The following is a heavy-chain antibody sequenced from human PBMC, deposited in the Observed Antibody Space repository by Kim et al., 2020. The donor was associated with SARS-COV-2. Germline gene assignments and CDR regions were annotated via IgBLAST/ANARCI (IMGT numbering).Heavy chain of an antibody. Sequence: ASVKVSCQASGYTFTSYAMNWVRQAPGQGLEWMGWINTNTGNPTYAQGFTGRFAFSLDTSVSTAYLQISSLKAEDTAVYYCAEGYFSMGHYGMDVWGQVTTVTVSS. D-gene: IGHD6-13*01. J-gene: IGHJ6*02. CDR2: INTNTGNP. V-gene: IGHV7-4-1*02. CDR3: AEGYFSMGHYGMDV. CDR1: GYTFTSYA.